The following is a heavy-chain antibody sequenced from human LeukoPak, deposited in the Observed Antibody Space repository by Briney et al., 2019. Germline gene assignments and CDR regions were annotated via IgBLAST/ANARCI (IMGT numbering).Heavy chain of an antibody. D-gene: IGHD3-10*01. J-gene: IGHJ4*02. V-gene: IGHV1-46*01. CDR2: INPSGGST. CDR3: ARGTYYYGSGSYSNYFDY. CDR1: GYTFTSYY. Sequence: GASVKVSCKASGYTFTSYYMHWVRQAPGQGLEWMGIINPSGGSTSYAQKFQGRVTMTRDTSTSTVYVELSSLRSEDTAVYYCARGTYYYGSGSYSNYFDYWGQGTLVTVSS.